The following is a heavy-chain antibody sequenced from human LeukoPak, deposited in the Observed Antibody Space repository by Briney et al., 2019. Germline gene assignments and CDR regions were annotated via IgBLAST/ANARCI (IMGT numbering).Heavy chain of an antibody. CDR3: ARGGIIGTAVYYYGMDV. D-gene: IGHD1-7*01. Sequence: SETLSLTCTVSGGSISSYFWTWLRQPAGKGLEWIGRIYSSGNTDYNPSLKSRLTMSVDTSKNQLSLKLSSVTAADTAVYFCARGGIIGTAVYYYGMDVWGQGTTVTVSS. CDR1: GGSISSYF. J-gene: IGHJ6*02. CDR2: IYSSGNT. V-gene: IGHV4-4*07.